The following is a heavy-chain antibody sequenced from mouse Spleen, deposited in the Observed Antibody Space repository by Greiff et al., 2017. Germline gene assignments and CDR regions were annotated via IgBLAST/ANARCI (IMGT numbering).Heavy chain of an antibody. CDR1: GYTFTDYN. Sequence: VHVKQSGPELVKPGASVKIPCKASGYTFTDYNMDWVKQSHGKSLEWIGDINPNNGGTIYNQKFKGKATLTVDKSSSTAYMELRSLTSEDTAVYYCARGGYDANWYFDVWGAGTTVTVSS. CDR2: INPNNGGT. J-gene: IGHJ1*01. CDR3: ARGGYDANWYFDV. V-gene: IGHV1-18*01. D-gene: IGHD2-2*01.